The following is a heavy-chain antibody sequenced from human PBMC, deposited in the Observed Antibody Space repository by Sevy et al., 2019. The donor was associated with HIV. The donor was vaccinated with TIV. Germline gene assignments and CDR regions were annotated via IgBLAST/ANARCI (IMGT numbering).Heavy chain of an antibody. CDR2: ISSGSTTI. V-gene: IGHV3-48*01. D-gene: IGHD2-15*01. CDR3: TRDGGYSDYGMDV. J-gene: IGHJ6*02. CDR1: GFTFRSYN. Sequence: GGSLRLSCAASGFTFRSYNMNWVRQAPGKGLECVASISSGSTTIYYADSVKGRFTISRDSAKNSVYLKMNNLRVEDTAVYYCTRDGGYSDYGMDVWGQGTTVTVSS.